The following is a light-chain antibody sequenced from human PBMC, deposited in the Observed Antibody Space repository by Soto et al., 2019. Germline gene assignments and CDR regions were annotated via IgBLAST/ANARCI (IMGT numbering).Light chain of an antibody. J-gene: IGLJ1*01. CDR3: SSYTSSSLYV. CDR1: SSDVGGYNY. CDR2: DVS. Sequence: QSALTQPASVSWSPGQSITISCTGTSSDVGGYNYVSWYQQHPDKAPKLMIYDVSNRPSGLSNRFSGSKSGNTASLTISGLQAEDEADYYCSSYTSSSLYVFGTGTKLTVL. V-gene: IGLV2-14*01.